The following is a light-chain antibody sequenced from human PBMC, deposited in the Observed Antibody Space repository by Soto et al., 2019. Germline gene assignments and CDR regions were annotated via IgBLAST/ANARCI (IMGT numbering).Light chain of an antibody. Sequence: QSVLTQPPSVSGAAGQRVTISCTGSSSNIGAGYDVHWYRQFPGTAPKLLVSGNNNRPSGVPDRLSASKSGTSASLAIAGLQAEDEADYYCQSYDSRLTAYVFGTGTKLTVL. CDR1: SSNIGAGYD. V-gene: IGLV1-40*01. CDR2: GNN. CDR3: QSYDSRLTAYV. J-gene: IGLJ1*01.